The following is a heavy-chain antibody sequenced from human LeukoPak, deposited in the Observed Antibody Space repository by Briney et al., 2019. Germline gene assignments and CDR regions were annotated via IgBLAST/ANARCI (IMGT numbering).Heavy chain of an antibody. Sequence: GGSLRLSCAASGFTFSSYWMSWVRQAPGKGLEWVANIKQDGSEKYNVDSVKGRFTISRDNYKNTLYLQMNSLRAEDTAVYYCAKLGLELRYYYYYGMDVWGQGTTVTVSS. J-gene: IGHJ6*02. CDR2: IKQDGSEK. D-gene: IGHD1-7*01. CDR1: GFTFSSYW. V-gene: IGHV3-7*03. CDR3: AKLGLELRYYYYYGMDV.